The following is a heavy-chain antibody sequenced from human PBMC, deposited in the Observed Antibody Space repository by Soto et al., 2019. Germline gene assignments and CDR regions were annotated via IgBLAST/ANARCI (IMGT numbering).Heavy chain of an antibody. J-gene: IGHJ4*02. CDR1: GFTCSSYA. CDR2: ISGSGGST. V-gene: IGHV3-23*01. Sequence: GGSLRLSCAASGFTCSSYAMSWVRQAPGKGLEWVSAISGSGGSTYYADSVKGRFTISRDNSKNTLYLQMNSLRAEDTAVYYCAKGSTNTVLRYFDWLLVHWGQGTLVTVSS. CDR3: AKGSTNTVLRYFDWLLVH. D-gene: IGHD3-9*01.